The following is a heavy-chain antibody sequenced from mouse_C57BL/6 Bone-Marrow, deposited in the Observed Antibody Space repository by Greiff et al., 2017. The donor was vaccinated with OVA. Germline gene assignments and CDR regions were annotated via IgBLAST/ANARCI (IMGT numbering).Heavy chain of an antibody. D-gene: IGHD4-1*01. J-gene: IGHJ2*01. V-gene: IGHV1-61*01. CDR2: IYPSDSET. CDR3: ARTNWGDFDY. CDR1: GYTFTSYW. Sequence: QVQLQQPGAELVRPGSSVKLSCKASGYTFTSYWMAWVKQRPGQGLEWIGNIYPSDSETHYNQKFKDKATLTVDKSSSTAYMQLSSLTSEDSAVYYGARTNWGDFDYWGQGTTLTVSS.